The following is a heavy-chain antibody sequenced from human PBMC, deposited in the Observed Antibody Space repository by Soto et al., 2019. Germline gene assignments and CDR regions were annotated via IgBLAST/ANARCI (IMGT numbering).Heavy chain of an antibody. Sequence: GGSLRLSCAASGFTFSTYAMNWGRQAPGKGLEWVAYISSSSSTIYYADSVKGRFTISRDNAKNSLYLQMNSLRDEDTAVYYCARDGYCVSTTCYFLPDVWGQGTTVTVSS. CDR2: ISSSSSTI. V-gene: IGHV3-48*02. CDR3: ARDGYCVSTTCYFLPDV. J-gene: IGHJ6*02. CDR1: GFTFSTYA. D-gene: IGHD2-2*03.